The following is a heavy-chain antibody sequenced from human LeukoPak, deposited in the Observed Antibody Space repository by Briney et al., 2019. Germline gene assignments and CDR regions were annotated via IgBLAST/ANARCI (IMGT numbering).Heavy chain of an antibody. V-gene: IGHV4-31*03. D-gene: IGHD6-6*01. CDR1: GGYISSGGYY. J-gene: IGHJ5*02. CDR2: IYYSGST. CDR3: ARARRIAARPNWFDP. Sequence: SPPLSLTCTVSGGYISSGGYYWSWIRQHPGKGLEWIGYIYYSGSTYYNPSLKSRVTISVDTSKNQFSLKLSSVTAADTAMYYCARARRIAARPNWFDPWGQGTLVTVSS.